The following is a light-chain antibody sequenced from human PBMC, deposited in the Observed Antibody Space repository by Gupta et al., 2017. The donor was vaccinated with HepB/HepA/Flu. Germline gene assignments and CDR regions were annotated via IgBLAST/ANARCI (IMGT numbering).Light chain of an antibody. V-gene: IGKV3-15*01. Sequence: MTPSPATLSLSPGESATLSCRASQSVSSNLAWYQKKPGQAPRLLIYDASTRATGIPARFIGSGSETEFTLIISSLQSEDFAVYYWQQHGSRSPHTFGRGTKLDIK. CDR3: QQHGSRSPHT. CDR2: DAS. CDR1: QSVSSN. J-gene: IGKJ4*01.